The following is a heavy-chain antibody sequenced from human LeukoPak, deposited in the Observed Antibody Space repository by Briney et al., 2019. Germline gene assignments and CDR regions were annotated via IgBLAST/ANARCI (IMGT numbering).Heavy chain of an antibody. V-gene: IGHV4-59*01. J-gene: IGHJ6*03. D-gene: IGHD2-21*02. Sequence: SETLSLTCTVSGGSLSSYYWSWIRQPPGKGLEWIGYIYYSGSTNYNPSLKSRVTISVDTSKNQFSLKLSSVTAADTAVYYCARSVVTVGVYYYYYMDVWGKGTTVTVSS. CDR2: IYYSGST. CDR3: ARSVVTVGVYYYYYMDV. CDR1: GGSLSSYY.